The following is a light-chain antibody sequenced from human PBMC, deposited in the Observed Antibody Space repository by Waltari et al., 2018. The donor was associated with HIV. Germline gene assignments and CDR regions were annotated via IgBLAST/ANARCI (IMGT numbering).Light chain of an antibody. CDR1: QNIDNW. Sequence: IQMTQSPSNLSASVGDAVILTCLASQNIDNWLAWYQQRPGRAPKLLMSMTSVLESGVPSRFRGSGSGTAFTLTISSLQPDDFGTYYCQQYSTHYGFGQGTRVE. CDR3: QQYSTHYG. J-gene: IGKJ2*01. V-gene: IGKV1-5*03. CDR2: MTS.